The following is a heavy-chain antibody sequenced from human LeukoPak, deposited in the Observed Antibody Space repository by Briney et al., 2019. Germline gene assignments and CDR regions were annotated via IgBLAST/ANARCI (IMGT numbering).Heavy chain of an antibody. D-gene: IGHD2-21*01. CDR1: GFTFSSYW. V-gene: IGHV3-7*03. J-gene: IGHJ4*02. CDR3: ARDGRRGDWGDY. Sequence: PGGSLRLSCAASGFTFSSYWLSWVRQPPGKGLEWVANIQQDGSEKNYVDSVKGRFTISRDNDKNSLYLQMNSLRAEDAAVYYCARDGRRGDWGDYWGQGTLVTVSS. CDR2: IQQDGSEK.